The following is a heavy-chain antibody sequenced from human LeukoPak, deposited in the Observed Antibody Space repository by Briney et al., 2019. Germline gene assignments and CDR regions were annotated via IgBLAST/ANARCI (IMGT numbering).Heavy chain of an antibody. CDR2: IFYNEST. CDR1: GGSITSSAFH. J-gene: IGHJ6*03. Sequence: SETLSLTCTVPGGSITSSAFHWGWIRQSPGKGLGWVGTIFYNESTNYNPSLKSRLTISVDKSKNQFYVKLTSVTAADTTVYYCARQGASIFGTVGYYYYMDVWGKGTTVTVSS. CDR3: ARQGASIFGTVGYYYYMDV. V-gene: IGHV4-39*01. D-gene: IGHD3-3*01.